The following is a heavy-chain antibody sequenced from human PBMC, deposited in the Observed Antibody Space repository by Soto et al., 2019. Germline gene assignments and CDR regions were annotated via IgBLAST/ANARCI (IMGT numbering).Heavy chain of an antibody. D-gene: IGHD2-21*02. CDR1: GFTFSSYA. V-gene: IGHV3-30-3*01. Sequence: LRLSCAASGFTFSSYAMHWVRQAPFKGLEWVAVISYDGSNKYYADSVKGRFTISRDNSKNTLYLQMNSLRAEDTAVYYCARGSGTATDYYYGMDVWGQGTTVTVSS. J-gene: IGHJ6*02. CDR2: ISYDGSNK. CDR3: ARGSGTATDYYYGMDV.